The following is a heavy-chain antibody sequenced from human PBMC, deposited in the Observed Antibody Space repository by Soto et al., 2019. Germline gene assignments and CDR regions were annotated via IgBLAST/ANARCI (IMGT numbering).Heavy chain of an antibody. Sequence: SVKVSCKAYGYTFSSYGLSWVRQAPGQGLEWMGWISAYSGNTVYTQRFKGRLTMSTDTSTGTAYMEMNSLRSDDTAVYYCARELATITLDAFDIWGQGTMVTVSS. D-gene: IGHD4-4*01. CDR2: ISAYSGNT. J-gene: IGHJ3*02. V-gene: IGHV1-18*01. CDR3: ARELATITLDAFDI. CDR1: GYTFSSYG.